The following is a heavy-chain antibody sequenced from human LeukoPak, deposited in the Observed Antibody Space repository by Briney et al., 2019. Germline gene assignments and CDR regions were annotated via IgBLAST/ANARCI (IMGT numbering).Heavy chain of an antibody. CDR2: IRHDGSIK. Sequence: PGGSLRLSRAASGFTFSNYGMYWVRRAPGKGLEWVAFIRHDGSIKYYADSVKGRFTISRDNSKNTLYLQMNSLRAEDTAVYYCAKDSLTDIDYWGQGTLVAVSS. CDR1: GFTFSNYG. V-gene: IGHV3-30*02. CDR3: AKDSLTDIDY. D-gene: IGHD3-9*01. J-gene: IGHJ4*02.